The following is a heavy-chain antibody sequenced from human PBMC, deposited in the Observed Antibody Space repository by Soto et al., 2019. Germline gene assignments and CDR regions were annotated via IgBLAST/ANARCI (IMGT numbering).Heavy chain of an antibody. Sequence: SETLSLTCTVSGGSITNYYYSWIRQPPGKGLEWIGYIFHTGTTSYNPSLKSQVTLSVDTSQSQFSLKLNSVTTADTAVYYFTPEAYDNSGSLAFDIWGPGTLVTVSS. CDR2: IFHTGTT. J-gene: IGHJ3*02. D-gene: IGHD3-22*01. V-gene: IGHV4-59*08. CDR3: TPEAYDNSGSLAFDI. CDR1: GGSITNYY.